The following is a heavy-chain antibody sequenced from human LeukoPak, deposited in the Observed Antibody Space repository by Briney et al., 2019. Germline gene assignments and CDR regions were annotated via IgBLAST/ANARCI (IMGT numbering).Heavy chain of an antibody. J-gene: IGHJ4*02. Sequence: GGSLRLSCAASGFTFSSYAMSWVRQAPGKGLEWVSAISGGGGSTYYADSVKGRFTISRDNSKNTLYLQMNSLRAEDTAVYYCAKGGMGYSGSYYVGYWGQGTLVTVAS. V-gene: IGHV3-23*01. D-gene: IGHD1-26*01. CDR1: GFTFSSYA. CDR2: ISGGGGST. CDR3: AKGGMGYSGSYYVGY.